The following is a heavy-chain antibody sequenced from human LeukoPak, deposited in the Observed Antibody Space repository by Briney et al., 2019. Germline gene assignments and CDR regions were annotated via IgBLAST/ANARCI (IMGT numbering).Heavy chain of an antibody. Sequence: SETLSLTCTVPGGSISSYYWSWIRQPPGKGLEWIGYIYYSGSTNYNPSLKSRVTISVDTSKNQFSLKLSSVTAADTAVYYCARFVRGTYYFDYWGQGTLVTVSS. CDR1: GGSISSYY. CDR2: IYYSGST. J-gene: IGHJ4*02. V-gene: IGHV4-59*08. D-gene: IGHD3-16*01. CDR3: ARFVRGTYYFDY.